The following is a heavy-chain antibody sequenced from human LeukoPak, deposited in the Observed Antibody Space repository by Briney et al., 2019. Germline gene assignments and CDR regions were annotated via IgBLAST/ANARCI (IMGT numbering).Heavy chain of an antibody. Sequence: SETLSLTCTVSGGSISSYYWSWIRQPAGKGLEWIGRIYTSGSTNYNPSLKSRVTISVDTSKNQFSLKLSSVTAADTALYYCAKDVGRFGELWPLNWFDPWGQGTLVTVSS. V-gene: IGHV4-4*07. D-gene: IGHD3-10*01. CDR2: IYTSGST. CDR1: GGSISSYY. CDR3: AKDVGRFGELWPLNWFDP. J-gene: IGHJ5*02.